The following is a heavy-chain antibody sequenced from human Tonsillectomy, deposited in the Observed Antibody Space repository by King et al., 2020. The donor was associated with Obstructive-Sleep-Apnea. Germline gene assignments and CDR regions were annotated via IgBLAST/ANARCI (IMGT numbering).Heavy chain of an antibody. D-gene: IGHD3-10*01. J-gene: IGHJ4*02. Sequence: QLQESGPGLVKPSETLSLTCTVSGGSISSSYWGWIRQPPGQGLEWIGYFSYSGNTNYNPSLKGRVTTSLDTSKNQFSLKLTSVIAADTAVYYCARLAVRGVDYWGQGTLVTVSS. CDR3: ARLAVRGVDY. CDR2: FSYSGNT. CDR1: GGSISSSY. V-gene: IGHV4-59*01.